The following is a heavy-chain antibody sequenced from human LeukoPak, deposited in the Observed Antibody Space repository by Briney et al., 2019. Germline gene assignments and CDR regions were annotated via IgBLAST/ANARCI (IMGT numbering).Heavy chain of an antibody. V-gene: IGHV4-59*08. Sequence: PSETLSLTCAVYGGSFSGYYWSWIRQPPGKGLEWIGYIYYSGSTNYNPSLKSRVTISVDTSKNQFSLKLSSVTAADTAVYYCARLVYRGNGVDAFDIWGQGTMVTVSS. D-gene: IGHD1-1*01. CDR2: IYYSGST. J-gene: IGHJ3*02. CDR1: GGSFSGYY. CDR3: ARLVYRGNGVDAFDI.